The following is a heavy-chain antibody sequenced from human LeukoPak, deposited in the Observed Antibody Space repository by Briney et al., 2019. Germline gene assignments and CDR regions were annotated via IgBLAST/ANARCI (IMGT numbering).Heavy chain of an antibody. CDR3: ARPDPRSSGWYSTFDY. CDR2: IYYSGST. CDR1: GGSISSSSYY. D-gene: IGHD6-19*01. J-gene: IGHJ4*02. V-gene: IGHV4-39*01. Sequence: SETLSLTCTVSGGSISSSSYYRGWIRQPPGKGLEWIGSIYYSGSTYYNPSLKSRVTISVDTSKNQFSLKLSSVTAADTAVYYCARPDPRSSGWYSTFDYWGQGTLVTVSS.